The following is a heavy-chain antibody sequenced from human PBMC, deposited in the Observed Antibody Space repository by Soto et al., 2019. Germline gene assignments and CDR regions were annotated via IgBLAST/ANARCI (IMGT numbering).Heavy chain of an antibody. J-gene: IGHJ4*02. D-gene: IGHD3-16*01. CDR3: ARWGRTGGLDV. Sequence: QVQLVESGGGVVQPGTSLRLSCVGSGFTFRSYVIHWVRQAPGKGLEWVALTSYDGSNNFYGDSVKGRFTISRHNSRNTVELQMDRLTFEATALYYCARWGRTGGLDVWGQGPLVSVSS. CDR1: GFTFRSYV. CDR2: TSYDGSNN. V-gene: IGHV3-33*05.